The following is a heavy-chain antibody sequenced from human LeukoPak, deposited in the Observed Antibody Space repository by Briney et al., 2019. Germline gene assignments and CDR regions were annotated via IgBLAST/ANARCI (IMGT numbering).Heavy chain of an antibody. J-gene: IGHJ4*02. CDR1: GFTFSNYV. V-gene: IGHV3-23*01. Sequence: GGSLRLSCAASGFTFSNYVMNWVRQAPGKGLEWVSGISGSGGSTYYADSVKGRFTISRDNSKNTLYLQMNSLRAEDTALYYCAKVPSMVRGVTYYFDYWGLGTLVTVSS. D-gene: IGHD3-10*01. CDR3: AKVPSMVRGVTYYFDY. CDR2: ISGSGGST.